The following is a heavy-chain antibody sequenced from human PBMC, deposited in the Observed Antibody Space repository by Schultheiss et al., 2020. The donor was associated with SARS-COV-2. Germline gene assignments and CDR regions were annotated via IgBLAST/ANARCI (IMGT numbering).Heavy chain of an antibody. V-gene: IGHV3-23*01. CDR2: ISGSGGST. D-gene: IGHD2-2*01. CDR1: GFTFSDYY. CDR3: AKDNSGYCSSTSCPYYYYYYMDV. Sequence: GGSLRLSCAASGFTFSDYYMSWIRQAPGKGLEWVSAISGSGGSTYYADSVKGRFTISRDNSKNTLYLQMNSLRAEDTAVYYCAKDNSGYCSSTSCPYYYYYYMDVWGKGTTVTVSS. J-gene: IGHJ6*03.